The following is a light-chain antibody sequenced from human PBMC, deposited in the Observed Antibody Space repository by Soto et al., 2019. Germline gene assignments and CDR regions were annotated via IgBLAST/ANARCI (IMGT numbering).Light chain of an antibody. Sequence: EIVMTQSPATLSVSPGERATLSCRASQSVSSNLAWYQQKPGQAPRLLIYGASTRATGIPARFSGSGSGTESTPTSSPLQSDFFAVYYQQQKNTWPPWTFGQGTKVEIK. CDR3: QQKNTWPPWT. CDR1: QSVSSN. CDR2: GAS. J-gene: IGKJ1*01. V-gene: IGKV3-15*01.